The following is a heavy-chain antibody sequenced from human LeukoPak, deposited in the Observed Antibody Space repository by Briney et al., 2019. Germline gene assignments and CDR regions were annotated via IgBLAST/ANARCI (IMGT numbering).Heavy chain of an antibody. Sequence: GGSLRLSCAASGFTFSSYAMSWVRQAPGKGLEWVSAISGSGGGTYYADSVKGRFTISRDNSKNTLYLQMNSLRAEDTAVYYCARATIFGVVMGPLYGMDVWGQGTTVTVSS. CDR2: ISGSGGGT. CDR3: ARATIFGVVMGPLYGMDV. V-gene: IGHV3-23*01. D-gene: IGHD3-3*01. J-gene: IGHJ6*02. CDR1: GFTFSSYA.